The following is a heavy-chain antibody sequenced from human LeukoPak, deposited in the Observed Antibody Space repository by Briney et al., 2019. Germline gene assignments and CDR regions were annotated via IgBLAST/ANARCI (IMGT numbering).Heavy chain of an antibody. CDR1: GYTFTSYY. Sequence: ASVKVSCKASGYTFTSYYMHWVRQAPGQGLEWMGWINPNSGGTNYAQKFQGRVTMTRDTSISTAYMELSRLRSDDTAVYYCVRGRAMAVYYFDYWGQGTLVTVSS. D-gene: IGHD5-18*01. V-gene: IGHV1-2*02. J-gene: IGHJ4*02. CDR2: INPNSGGT. CDR3: VRGRAMAVYYFDY.